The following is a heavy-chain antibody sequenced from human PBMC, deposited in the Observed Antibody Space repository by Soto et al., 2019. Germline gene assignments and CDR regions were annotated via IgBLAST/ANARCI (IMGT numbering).Heavy chain of an antibody. CDR3: ARQGGEYNTMSDY. CDR1: GYTFSQYW. J-gene: IGHJ4*01. Sequence: GESLKISCKGSGYTFSQYWIGWVRQTPGKGLEWMGMIYPGDSDARYSPSFEGQVTFSVDKSINTAYLQWNSLKASDTAMYYSARQGGEYNTMSDYCGHGTLDT. CDR2: IYPGDSDA. D-gene: IGHD3-10*01. V-gene: IGHV5-51*01.